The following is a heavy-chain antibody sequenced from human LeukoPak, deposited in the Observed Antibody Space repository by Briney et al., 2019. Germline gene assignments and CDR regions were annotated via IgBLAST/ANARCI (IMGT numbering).Heavy chain of an antibody. Sequence: GASVKVSCKASGYTFTSYGISWVRQAPGQGLEWMGWISAYNGNTNYAQKLQGRVTMTTDTSTSTAYMELRSLRSDDTAVYYCARVNDIVVVVAAPLKYWFDPWGQGTLVTVSS. V-gene: IGHV1-18*01. CDR3: ARVNDIVVVVAAPLKYWFDP. D-gene: IGHD2-15*01. J-gene: IGHJ5*02. CDR2: ISAYNGNT. CDR1: GYTFTSYG.